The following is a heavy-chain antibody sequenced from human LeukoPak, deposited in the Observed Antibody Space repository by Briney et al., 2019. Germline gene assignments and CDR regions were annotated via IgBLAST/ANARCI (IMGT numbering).Heavy chain of an antibody. J-gene: IGHJ3*02. D-gene: IGHD3-16*01. V-gene: IGHV4-59*12. CDR2: IYYSGST. CDR3: ASNYDYVWGRPEDAFDI. CDR1: GGSISSYY. Sequence: PSETLSLTCTVSGGSISSYYWSWIRQPPGKGLEWIGYIYYSGSTNYNPSLKSRVTISVDTSKNQFSLKLSSVTAADTAVYYCASNYDYVWGRPEDAFDIWGQGTMVTVSS.